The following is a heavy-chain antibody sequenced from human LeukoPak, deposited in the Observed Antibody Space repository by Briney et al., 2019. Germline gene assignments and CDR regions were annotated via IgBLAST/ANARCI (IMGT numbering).Heavy chain of an antibody. J-gene: IGHJ6*02. D-gene: IGHD2-15*01. V-gene: IGHV1-2*02. CDR2: INPNSGGT. CDR3: AREPSYCSGGSCGMDV. Sequence: WASVKVSCKASGYTFTGYYMHWVRQAPGQGLEWMGWINPNSGGTNYAQKLQGRVIMTTDTSTSTAYMELRSLRSDDTAVYYCAREPSYCSGGSCGMDVWGQGTTVTVSS. CDR1: GYTFTGYY.